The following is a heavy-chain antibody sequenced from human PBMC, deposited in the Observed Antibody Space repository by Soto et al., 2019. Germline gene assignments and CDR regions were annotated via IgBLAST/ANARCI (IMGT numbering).Heavy chain of an antibody. CDR3: ARVSGWVDY. V-gene: IGHV4-59*01. CDR1: GGSINNYY. CDR2: IYYRGST. Sequence: SETLSLTCTVSGGSINNYYWSWIRQPPGKGLEWIGYIYYRGSTNYNPSLKSRVTISVDTSKNQFSLKLSSVTAADTAVYYCARVSGWVDYWGQGTLVTVSS. J-gene: IGHJ4*02. D-gene: IGHD1-26*01.